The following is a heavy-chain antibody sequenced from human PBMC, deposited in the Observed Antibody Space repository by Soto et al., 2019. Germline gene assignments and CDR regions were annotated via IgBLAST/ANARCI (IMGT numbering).Heavy chain of an antibody. CDR2: ISGSGGST. V-gene: IGHV3-23*01. CDR3: ATLPTHYNDYYYYMDV. J-gene: IGHJ6*03. D-gene: IGHD1-20*01. Sequence: GGSLRLFCAASGFTFSSYAMSWVRQAPGKGLEWVSAISGSGGSTYYADSVKGRFTISRDNSKNTLYLQMNSLRAEDTAVYYCATLPTHYNDYYYYMDVWGKGTTVTVSS. CDR1: GFTFSSYA.